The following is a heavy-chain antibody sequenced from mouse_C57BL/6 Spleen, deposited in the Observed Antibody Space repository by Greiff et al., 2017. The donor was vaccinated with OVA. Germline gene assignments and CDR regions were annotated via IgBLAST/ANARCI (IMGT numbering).Heavy chain of an antibody. V-gene: IGHV6-3*01. CDR2: IRLESDNYAT. D-gene: IGHD2-10*01. CDR3: TGASPTNY. Sequence: EVQLVESGGGLVQPGGSMKLSCVASGFTFSNYWMNWVRQSPGQGLEWVAQIRLESDNYATHYAEAVKGRFTISRDDSKISVYLQMNNLRAEDTGIYYSTGASPTNYWGQGTTLTVSS. J-gene: IGHJ2*01. CDR1: GFTFSNYW.